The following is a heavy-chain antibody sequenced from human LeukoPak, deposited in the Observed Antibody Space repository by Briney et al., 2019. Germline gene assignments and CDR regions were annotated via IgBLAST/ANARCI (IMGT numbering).Heavy chain of an antibody. CDR1: GFTFSSYG. Sequence: GGSLRLSCAASGFTFSSYGMHWVRQAPGKGLEWVAFIRYDGSNKYYADSVKGRFTISRDNSKNTLYLQMNSLRAEDTAVYYCAPLNYDYVWGSYRPYYFDYWGQGTPVTVSS. J-gene: IGHJ4*02. CDR2: IRYDGSNK. CDR3: APLNYDYVWGSYRPYYFDY. V-gene: IGHV3-30*02. D-gene: IGHD3-16*02.